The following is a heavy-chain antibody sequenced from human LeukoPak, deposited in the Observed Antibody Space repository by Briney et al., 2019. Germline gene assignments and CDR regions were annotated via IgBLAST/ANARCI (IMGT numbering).Heavy chain of an antibody. CDR3: ATDGIAAAGTGTHYYCNGMDV. J-gene: IGHJ6*04. CDR1: RGTFSSYA. Sequence: AVQVSSQASRGTFSSYAIGWVGQAPLQGRGWMGGIILIFGAANYAQKSQGRVTITADDSTSTAYMELSSLRSEDTAVYYCATDGIAAAGTGTHYYCNGMDVWGKGHRVIVSS. V-gene: IGHV1-69*13. D-gene: IGHD6-13*01. CDR2: IILIFGAA.